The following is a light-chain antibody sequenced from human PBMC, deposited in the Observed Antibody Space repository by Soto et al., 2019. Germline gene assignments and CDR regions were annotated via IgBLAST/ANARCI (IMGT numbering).Light chain of an antibody. J-gene: IGKJ5*01. CDR2: GAS. Sequence: EIVLAQSPGTLSLSPGERATLSCRASQSVSSYLAWYQQKPGQAPRLLIYGASTRATGIPARFSGSGSGTDFTLTISSLQPEDFATYYCQQSYSTPTFGQGTRLEIK. CDR1: QSVSSY. CDR3: QQSYSTPT. V-gene: IGKV3-11*01.